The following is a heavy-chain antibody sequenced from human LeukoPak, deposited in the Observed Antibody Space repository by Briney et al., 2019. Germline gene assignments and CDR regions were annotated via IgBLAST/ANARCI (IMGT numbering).Heavy chain of an antibody. CDR2: IKQDGSEK. V-gene: IGHV3-7*01. CDR1: GFTFSSYW. Sequence: GGSLRLSCAASGFTFSSYWMSWVRQAPGKGLEWVANIKQDGSEKYYVDSVKGRFTISRDNSKNTLYLQMNSLRVEDTAVYYCARDRHIAAAGDYFDYWGQGTLVTVSS. CDR3: ARDRHIAAAGDYFDY. D-gene: IGHD6-25*01. J-gene: IGHJ4*02.